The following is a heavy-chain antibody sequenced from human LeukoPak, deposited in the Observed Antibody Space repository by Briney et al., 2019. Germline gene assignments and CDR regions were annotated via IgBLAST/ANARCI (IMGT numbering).Heavy chain of an antibody. J-gene: IGHJ4*02. CDR2: IYYTGNT. V-gene: IGHV4-39*07. D-gene: IGHD7-27*01. CDR3: ARGSVWALDY. CDR1: GVSISSSNSY. Sequence: SETLSLTCTVSGVSISSSNSYWGWIRQPPGKGLEWIGSIYYTGNTYYNASLKSRVTISVDTSKNQFSLKLSSVTAADTAVYYCARGSVWALDYWGQGTLVTVSS.